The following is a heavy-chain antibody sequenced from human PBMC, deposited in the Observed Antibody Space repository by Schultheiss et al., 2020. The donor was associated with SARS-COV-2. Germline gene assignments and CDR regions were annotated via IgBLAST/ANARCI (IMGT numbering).Heavy chain of an antibody. D-gene: IGHD2-2*02. Sequence: SETLSLTCAVYGGSFSGYYWSWIRQPPGKGLEWIGEINHSGSTNYNPSLKSQVTISVDTSKNQFSLKLSSVTAADTAVYYCARGFVVVPAAIFGGSYYYYYGMDVWGQGTTVTVSS. V-gene: IGHV4-34*01. CDR3: ARGFVVVPAAIFGGSYYYYYGMDV. CDR1: GGSFSGYY. J-gene: IGHJ6*02. CDR2: INHSGST.